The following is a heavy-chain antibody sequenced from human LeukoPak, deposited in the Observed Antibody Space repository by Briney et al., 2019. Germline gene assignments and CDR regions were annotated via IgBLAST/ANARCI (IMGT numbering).Heavy chain of an antibody. CDR2: ISHSQTT. D-gene: IGHD6-13*01. Sequence: SETLSLTCSVSGGSISSSSYYWGWIRQPPGKGLEWVGSISHSQTTHYNPSLKSRVTISVDMSMNQFSLRLSSVTAADTAVYYCGSSSQHNYYYYSLDVWGKGTTVTVSS. V-gene: IGHV4-39*01. CDR1: GGSISSSSYY. J-gene: IGHJ6*04. CDR3: GSSSQHNYYYYSLDV.